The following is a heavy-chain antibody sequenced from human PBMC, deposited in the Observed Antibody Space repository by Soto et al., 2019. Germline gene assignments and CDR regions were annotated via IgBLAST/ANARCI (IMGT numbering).Heavy chain of an antibody. Sequence: SETLSLTCAVYGGSFSGYYWSWIRQPPGKGLEWIGEINHSGSTNYNPSLKSRVTISVDTSKNQFSLKLSSVTAADTAVYYCARGFLAAHHLSWLDSWGQGTLVTVSS. CDR1: GGSFSGYY. CDR2: INHSGST. D-gene: IGHD6-13*01. CDR3: ARGFLAAHHLSWLDS. J-gene: IGHJ5*01. V-gene: IGHV4-34*01.